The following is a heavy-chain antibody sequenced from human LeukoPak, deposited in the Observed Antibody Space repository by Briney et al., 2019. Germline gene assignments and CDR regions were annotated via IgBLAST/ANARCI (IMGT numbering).Heavy chain of an antibody. CDR2: IHTSGIT. J-gene: IGHJ4*02. V-gene: IGHV4-4*07. CDR3: ARDLGSNYVYFDY. CDR1: GGSISSHY. Sequence: SETLSHTCTVSGGSISSHYWSWLRQPAGKGLEYIGRIHTSGITNYNPSLKSRVTMSGDTSKNQFYLNLRSVTAADTAVYYCARDLGSNYVYFDYWGQGSLVTVSS. D-gene: IGHD1-26*01.